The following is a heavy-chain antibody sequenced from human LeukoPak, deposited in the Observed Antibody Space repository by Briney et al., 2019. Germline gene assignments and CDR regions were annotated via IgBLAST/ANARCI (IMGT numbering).Heavy chain of an antibody. CDR2: ISHDRRKK. CDR3: ARDPSFGRGFNFVLSS. D-gene: IGHD3-3*01. Sequence: GGSLRLSCTASGFTIDTYSFYWGCHCQPPGQDWEALISHDRRKKYYADAMQGRFTISRDDSKNTLSLQINSLRAENSSTYYCARDPSFGRGFNFVLSSWGQGTPVTVSS. J-gene: IGHJ5*02. V-gene: IGHV3-30*04. CDR1: GFTIDTYS.